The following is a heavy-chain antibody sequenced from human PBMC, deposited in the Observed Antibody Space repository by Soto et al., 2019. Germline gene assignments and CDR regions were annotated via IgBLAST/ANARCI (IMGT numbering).Heavy chain of an antibody. J-gene: IGHJ6*02. D-gene: IGHD2-15*01. CDR2: TYYRSRWYN. CDR1: GDSVSSNSAA. CDR3: ARGEFRGPVSGGSCYRVGHCRRWVYGMDV. V-gene: IGHV6-1*01. Sequence: SQTLSLTCAISGDSVSSNSAAWNWIRLSPSRGLEWLARTYYRSRWYNDYAVSVRSRITVNPDTSKNQLSLKLSSVTAADTAVYYCARGEFRGPVSGGSCYRVGHCRRWVYGMDVWGQGTMVTVSS.